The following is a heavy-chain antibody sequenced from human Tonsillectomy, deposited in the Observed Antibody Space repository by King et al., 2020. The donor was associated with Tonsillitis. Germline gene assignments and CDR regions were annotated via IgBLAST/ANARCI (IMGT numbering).Heavy chain of an antibody. V-gene: IGHV4-61*02. J-gene: IGHJ3*02. CDR3: ARGESSGWYRGSFDI. CDR1: GGSISSSNYY. CDR2: IYTSGTT. Sequence: VQLQESGPGLVKPSQTLSLTCTVSGGSISSSNYYWTWIRQPAGKGLEWIGRIYTSGTTNYNPSLESRVTISLDTSKNQFSLKLSSVTAADTAVYYCARGESSGWYRGSFDIWGQGTMVTVSS. D-gene: IGHD6-19*01.